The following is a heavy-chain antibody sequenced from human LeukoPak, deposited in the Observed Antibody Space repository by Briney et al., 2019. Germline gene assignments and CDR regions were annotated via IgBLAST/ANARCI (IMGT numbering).Heavy chain of an antibody. CDR1: GGSISSSSYY. V-gene: IGHV4-61*02. CDR2: IYTSGST. CDR3: AFTGYDSSGYYPFDY. J-gene: IGHJ4*02. D-gene: IGHD3-22*01. Sequence: PSETLSLTCTVSGGSISSSSYYWSWIRQPAGKGLEWIGRIYTSGSTNYNPSLKSRVTMSVDTSKNQFSLKLSSVTAADTAVYYCAFTGYDSSGYYPFDYWGQGTLVTVSS.